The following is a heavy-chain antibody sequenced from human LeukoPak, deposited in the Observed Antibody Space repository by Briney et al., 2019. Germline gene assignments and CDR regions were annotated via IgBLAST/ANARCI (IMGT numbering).Heavy chain of an antibody. CDR3: ARKSSGYYPTFEY. V-gene: IGHV4-34*01. CDR2: INHSGST. Sequence: SETLSLTCAVYGGSFSGYYWSWIRQPPGKGLEWIGEINHSGSTNYNPSLKSRVTISVDTSKNQFSLKLSSVTAADTAVYYCARKSSGYYPTFEYWGQGTLVTVSS. J-gene: IGHJ4*02. CDR1: GGSFSGYY. D-gene: IGHD3-22*01.